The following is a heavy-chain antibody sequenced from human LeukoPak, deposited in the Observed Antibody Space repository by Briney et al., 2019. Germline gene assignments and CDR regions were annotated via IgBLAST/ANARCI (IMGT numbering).Heavy chain of an antibody. Sequence: GGSLRLSCAASGFTLSIHGMNWVRQAPGKGLEWVSGISPSGDITYYADSVRGRFTISRDNSENTVDLQMNSLRAEDTAVYYCARGGIMITFGGVIANWGQGTLVTVSS. D-gene: IGHD3-16*02. CDR1: GFTLSIHG. J-gene: IGHJ4*02. CDR2: ISPSGDIT. CDR3: ARGGIMITFGGVIAN. V-gene: IGHV3-23*01.